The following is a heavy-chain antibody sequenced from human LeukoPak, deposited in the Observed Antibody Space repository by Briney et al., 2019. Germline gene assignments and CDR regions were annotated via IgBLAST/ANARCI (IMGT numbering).Heavy chain of an antibody. Sequence: GASVKVSCKASGYTFTGYYMHWVRQAPGQGLEWMGWINPNSGGTNYAQKLQGRVTMTTDTSTSTAYMELRSLRSDDTAVYYCARDRWIVVVPAAAIRWFDPWGQGTLVTVSS. J-gene: IGHJ5*02. CDR2: INPNSGGT. D-gene: IGHD2-2*01. CDR3: ARDRWIVVVPAAAIRWFDP. CDR1: GYTFTGYY. V-gene: IGHV1-2*02.